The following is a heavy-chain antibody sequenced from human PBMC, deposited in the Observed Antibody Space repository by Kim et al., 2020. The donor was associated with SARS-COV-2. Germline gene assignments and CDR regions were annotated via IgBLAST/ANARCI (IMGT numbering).Heavy chain of an antibody. J-gene: IGHJ6*02. CDR2: ISSSSSYT. CDR1: GFTFSDYY. V-gene: IGHV3-11*06. Sequence: GGSLRLSCAASGFTFSDYYMSWIRQAPGKGLEWVSYISSSSSYTNYADSVKGRFTISRDNAKNSLYLQMNSLRAEDTAVYYCASQKGSSWYYYYGMDVWGQGTTVTVSS. CDR3: ASQKGSSWYYYYGMDV. D-gene: IGHD6-13*01.